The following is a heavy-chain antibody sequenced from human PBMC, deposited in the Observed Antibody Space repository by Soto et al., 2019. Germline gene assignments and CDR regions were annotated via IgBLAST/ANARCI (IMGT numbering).Heavy chain of an antibody. Sequence: QVQLVESGGGVVQPGRSLRLSCAASGFTFSSYAMHWVRQAPGKGLEWVAVISYDGGNKYYADSVKGRFTISRDSSKNTLYLQMNSLRAEDTAVYYRARAEDECISTSCFAGDYYYYYNMDVWGQGTTVTVSS. CDR1: GFTFSSYA. CDR2: ISYDGGNK. D-gene: IGHD2-2*01. J-gene: IGHJ6*02. CDR3: ARAEDECISTSCFAGDYYYYYNMDV. V-gene: IGHV3-30-3*01.